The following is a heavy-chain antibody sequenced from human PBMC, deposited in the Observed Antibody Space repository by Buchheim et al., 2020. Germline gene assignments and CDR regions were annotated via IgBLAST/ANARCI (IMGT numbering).Heavy chain of an antibody. V-gene: IGHV4-34*01. CDR2: INNSGST. J-gene: IGHJ4*02. CDR1: GGSFSGYY. CDR3: ARGYYYGSGSYKATFDY. Sequence: QVQLQQWGAGLLKPSETLSLTCAVYGGSFSGYYWSWIRQPPGKGLEWIGEINNSGSTNYHPSLKSRVTISVDTYKTQFSLKLSSVTAADTAVYYCARGYYYGSGSYKATFDYWGQGTL. D-gene: IGHD3-10*01.